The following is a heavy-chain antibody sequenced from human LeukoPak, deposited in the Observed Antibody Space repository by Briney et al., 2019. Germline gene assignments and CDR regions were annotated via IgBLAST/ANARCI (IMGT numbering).Heavy chain of an antibody. Sequence: ASVKVSCKAFGYTFTGYYLFWVRLAPGQGLEWMGWINPKTGGTNSAEKFQGRVTMTRDTSISSAFMDLDRLRSDDTAVYYYARGYSDFWSGPDYWGQGTLVTVSS. CDR2: INPKTGGT. D-gene: IGHD3-3*01. J-gene: IGHJ4*02. CDR3: ARGYSDFWSGPDY. CDR1: GYTFTGYY. V-gene: IGHV1-2*02.